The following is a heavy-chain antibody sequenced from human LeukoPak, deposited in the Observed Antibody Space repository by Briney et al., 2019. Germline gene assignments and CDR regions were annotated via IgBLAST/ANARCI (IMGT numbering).Heavy chain of an antibody. CDR2: IYYSGST. D-gene: IGHD5-18*01. J-gene: IGHJ4*02. CDR3: ARGNGRIQLSRH. V-gene: IGHV4-30-4*08. Sequence: SETLSLTCTVSGGSISSYYWSWIRQPPGKGLEWIGYIYYSGSTYYNPSLKSRVTISVDTSKNQFSLKLSSVTAADTAVYYCARGNGRIQLSRHWGQGTLVTVSS. CDR1: GGSISSYY.